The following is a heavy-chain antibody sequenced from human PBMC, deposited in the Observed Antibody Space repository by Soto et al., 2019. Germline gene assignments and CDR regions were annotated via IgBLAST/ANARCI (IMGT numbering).Heavy chain of an antibody. D-gene: IGHD2-15*01. CDR2: IWYDGSNK. CDR1: GFTFSSYG. Sequence: GGALRLSCAASGFTFSSYGMHWVLQAPGKGLEWVAVIWYDGSNKYYADSVKGRFTISRDNSKNTLYLQMNSLRAEDTAVYYCERDSLDCSGGTCYPGPSWFDPWGQGTLVP. J-gene: IGHJ5*02. CDR3: ERDSLDCSGGTCYPGPSWFDP. V-gene: IGHV3-33*01.